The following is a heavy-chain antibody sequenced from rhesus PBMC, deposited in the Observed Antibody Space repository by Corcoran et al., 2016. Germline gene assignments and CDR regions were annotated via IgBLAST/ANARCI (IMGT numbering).Heavy chain of an antibody. D-gene: IGHD2-2*01. CDR1: GGSISSGNW. J-gene: IGHJ4*01. V-gene: IGHV4-65*01. CDR2: VIGNLGST. CDR3: AVHSQLLPVYPFYD. Sequence: QVQLQESRPGLVQPCESLSLTCAVYGGSISSGNWWSWMRLPPGRGREWSGYVIGNLGSTAYNPSLMGRVSVSRYATNNQFPLTPSAVTAAGTAVYYCAVHSQLLPVYPFYDCGQGVLVSVSS.